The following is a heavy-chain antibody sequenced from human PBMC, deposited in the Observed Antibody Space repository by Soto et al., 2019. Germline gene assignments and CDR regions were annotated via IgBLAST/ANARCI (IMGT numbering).Heavy chain of an antibody. Sequence: SETLSLTCTVSGGSISSGGYYWSWIHQHPGKGLEWIGYIYYSGSTYYNPSLKSRVTISVDTSKNQFSLKLSSVTAADTAVYYCARENYYDSSGYYPDYWGQGTLVTVSS. V-gene: IGHV4-31*03. D-gene: IGHD3-22*01. CDR1: GGSISSGGYY. CDR2: IYYSGST. J-gene: IGHJ4*02. CDR3: ARENYYDSSGYYPDY.